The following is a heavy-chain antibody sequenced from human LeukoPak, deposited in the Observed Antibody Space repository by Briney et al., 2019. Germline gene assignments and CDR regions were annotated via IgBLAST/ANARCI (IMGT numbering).Heavy chain of an antibody. CDR2: INPRSGGT. Sequence: ASVKVSCKASGYTFTDNYIRWVRQAPGQGLEWMGWINPRSGGTSYGQKFQGRVTVTRDTSISTAYMELSSLTSDDTAVYYCGRVAYCGSGCYYYFDYWGQGTLVTVSS. V-gene: IGHV1-2*02. CDR1: GYTFTDNY. D-gene: IGHD2-21*02. J-gene: IGHJ4*02. CDR3: GRVAYCGSGCYYYFDY.